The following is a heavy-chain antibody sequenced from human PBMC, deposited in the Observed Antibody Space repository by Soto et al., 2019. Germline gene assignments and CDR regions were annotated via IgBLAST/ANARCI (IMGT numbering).Heavy chain of an antibody. J-gene: IGHJ6*02. D-gene: IGHD6-13*01. CDR3: ASSGSSWYYYYYGMDV. V-gene: IGHV4-34*01. CDR1: GGSFSGYY. CDR2: INHSGST. Sequence: SETLSLTCAVYGGSFSGYYWSWIRQPPGKGLEWIGEINHSGSTNYNPSLKSRVTISVDTSKNQFSLKLSSVTAADTAVYYCASSGSSWYYYYYGMDVWGQGTTVTVSS.